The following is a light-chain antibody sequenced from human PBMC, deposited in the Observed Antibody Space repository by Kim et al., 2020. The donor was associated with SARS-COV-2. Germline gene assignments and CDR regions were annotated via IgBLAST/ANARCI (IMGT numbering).Light chain of an antibody. CDR1: SSNIGTDT. CDR2: SNN. V-gene: IGLV1-44*01. CDR3: AAWDDSLNAPV. J-gene: IGLJ2*01. Sequence: QSVLTQPPSASGTPGQRVTISCSGSSSNIGTDTVFWYQQLPGTAPKLLIFSNNQWPSGVPDRFSGSKSGTSASLAISGLRSEDEAAYYCAAWDDSLNAPVFGGGTKLTVL.